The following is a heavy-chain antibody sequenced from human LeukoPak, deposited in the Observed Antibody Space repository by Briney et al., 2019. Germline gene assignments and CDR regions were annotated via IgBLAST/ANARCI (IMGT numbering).Heavy chain of an antibody. CDR2: ISGSGGST. V-gene: IGHV3-23*01. CDR3: AKDPGMVRGHRAY. Sequence: GGPLDLSWPAPGLTLTSMALSWFRQPQGKGLERVSAISGSGGSTYYADPVKGRFTISRDNSKNTLYLQMNSLRAEDTAVYYCAKDPGMVRGHRAYWGQGTLVTVSS. D-gene: IGHD3-10*01. CDR1: GLTLTSMA. J-gene: IGHJ4*02.